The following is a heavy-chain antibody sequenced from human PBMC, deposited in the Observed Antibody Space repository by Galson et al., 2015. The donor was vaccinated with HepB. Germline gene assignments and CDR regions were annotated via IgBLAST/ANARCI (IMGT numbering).Heavy chain of an antibody. J-gene: IGHJ4*02. CDR2: ISSSGSTI. CDR3: ARGKELLFGNFDY. Sequence: SLRLSCAASGFTFSDYYMSWIRQAPGKGLEWVSYISSSGSTIYYADSVKGRFTISRDNAKNSLYLQMNSLRAEGTAVYYCARGKELLFGNFDYWGQGTLVTVSS. D-gene: IGHD1-26*01. V-gene: IGHV3-11*01. CDR1: GFTFSDYY.